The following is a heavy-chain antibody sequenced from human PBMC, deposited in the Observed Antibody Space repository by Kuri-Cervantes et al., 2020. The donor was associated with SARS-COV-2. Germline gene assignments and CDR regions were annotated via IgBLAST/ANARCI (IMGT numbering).Heavy chain of an antibody. CDR3: ARISSSWDRRFDY. CDR1: GDTFSAYA. CDR2: LRPVLRTA. D-gene: IGHD6-6*01. J-gene: IGHJ4*02. V-gene: IGHV1-69*04. Sequence: SSVKVSCKASGDTFSAYAISWVRQAPGQGLEWMGRLRPVLRTAHYAQKFQGRLTITADNSTSTAYMELSSLRSEDTAVYYCARISSSWDRRFDYWGQGTLVTVSS.